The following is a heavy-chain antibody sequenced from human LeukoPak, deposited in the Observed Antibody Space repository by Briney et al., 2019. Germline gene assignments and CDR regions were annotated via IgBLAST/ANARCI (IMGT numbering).Heavy chain of an antibody. J-gene: IGHJ2*01. CDR2: ISAYKGNT. V-gene: IGHV1-18*01. CDR3: ARDHGGKVDRYFDL. D-gene: IGHD2-15*01. CDR1: GYPFASYG. Sequence: GASVKVSCKASGYPFASYGISWVRQAPGQGLEWMGWISAYKGNTNYAQKFQGRVTMTTDTSTSTAYIELRSLRSDDTAVYYCARDHGGKVDRYFDLWGRGTLVTVSS.